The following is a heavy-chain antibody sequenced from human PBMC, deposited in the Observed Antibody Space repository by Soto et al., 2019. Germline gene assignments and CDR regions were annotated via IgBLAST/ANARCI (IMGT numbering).Heavy chain of an antibody. D-gene: IGHD3-22*01. CDR3: ALSYGDYYDSSGYDY. Sequence: QVQLVESGGGVVQPGRSLRLSCAASGFTFSSYDMHWVRQAPGKGLEWVAVISYDGSNKYYADSVKGRFTISRDNSKNTLYLQMNSLRAQDTAVYYCALSYGDYYDSSGYDYWGQGTLVTVSS. V-gene: IGHV3-30*03. CDR2: ISYDGSNK. J-gene: IGHJ4*02. CDR1: GFTFSSYD.